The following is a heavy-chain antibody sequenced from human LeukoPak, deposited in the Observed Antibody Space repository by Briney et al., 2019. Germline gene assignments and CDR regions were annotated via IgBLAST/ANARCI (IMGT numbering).Heavy chain of an antibody. D-gene: IGHD2-2*01. V-gene: IGHV4-34*01. CDR1: GGSFSGYY. CDR3: ARITSPNCSSTSCHIWGFDY. CDR2: INHSGST. Sequence: SETLSLTCAVYGGSFSGYYWSWIRQPPGKGLEWIGEINHSGSTNHNPSLKSRVTISVDTSKNQFSLKLSSVTAADTAVYYCARITSPNCSSTSCHIWGFDYWGQGTLVTVSS. J-gene: IGHJ4*02.